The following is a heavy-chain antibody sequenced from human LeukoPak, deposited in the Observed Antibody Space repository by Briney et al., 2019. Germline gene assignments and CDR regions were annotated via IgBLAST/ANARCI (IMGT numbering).Heavy chain of an antibody. CDR1: RGPNSGYS. D-gene: IGHD2-15*01. CDR2: IYYSGTT. CDR3: ARYSEPPRYFDY. J-gene: IGHJ4*02. V-gene: IGHV4-59*07. Sequence: ADTLSLPCAVSRGPNSGYSWGCIRWPPEKGLAWIGYIYYSGTTNYNPSLKRRVTISVETSNNQFSLRLTSVTAADTAVYYCARYSEPPRYFDYWGQGTLVTVSS.